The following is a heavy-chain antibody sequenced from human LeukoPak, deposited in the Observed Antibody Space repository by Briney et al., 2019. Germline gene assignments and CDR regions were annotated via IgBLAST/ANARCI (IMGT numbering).Heavy chain of an antibody. Sequence: SETLSLTCTVSGGSISSYYWSWIRQPAGKGLEWIGRIYTSGSTNYNPSLKSRVTMSVDTSKNQFSLKLSSVTAADTAVYYCARDTLRGTGTTYPSPYYFDYWGQGTLVTVSS. CDR2: IYTSGST. CDR3: ARDTLRGTGTTYPSPYYFDY. CDR1: GGSISSYY. D-gene: IGHD1-7*01. V-gene: IGHV4-4*07. J-gene: IGHJ4*02.